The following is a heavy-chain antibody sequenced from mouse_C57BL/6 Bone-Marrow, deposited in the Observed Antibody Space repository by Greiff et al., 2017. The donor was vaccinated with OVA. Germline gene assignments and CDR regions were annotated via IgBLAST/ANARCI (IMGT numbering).Heavy chain of an antibody. D-gene: IGHD1-1*01. Sequence: QVQLQQSGPELVKPGASVKISCKASGYAFSSSWMNWVKQRPGKGLEWIGRIYPGDGDTNYNGKFKGKATLTADKSSSTAYMQLSSLTSEDSAVYFCARTITTVVEDWYFDVWGTGTTVTVSS. CDR3: ARTITTVVEDWYFDV. V-gene: IGHV1-82*01. J-gene: IGHJ1*03. CDR2: IYPGDGDT. CDR1: GYAFSSSW.